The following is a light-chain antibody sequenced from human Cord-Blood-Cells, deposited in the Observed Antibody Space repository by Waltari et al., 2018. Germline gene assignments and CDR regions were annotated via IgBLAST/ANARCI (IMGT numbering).Light chain of an antibody. CDR3: QHYVNSLLT. CDR1: QDSSNY. V-gene: IGKV1-33*01. J-gene: IGKJ4*01. Sequence: DIQMTHSPSSLAASVGDRVTITCHASQDSSNYLNWYQQKPGKAPKLLIYGASDLETGVPSRFSGSGSGTDCTFTISSLQPEDIAAYYWQHYVNSLLTFGGGTKGEIK. CDR2: GAS.